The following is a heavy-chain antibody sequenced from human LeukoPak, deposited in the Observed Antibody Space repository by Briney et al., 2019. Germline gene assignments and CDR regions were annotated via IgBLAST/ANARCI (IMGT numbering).Heavy chain of an antibody. CDR2: IYPGDSDT. J-gene: IGHJ4*02. CDR1: GYSFSHYW. Sequence: GESLKISCKGSGYSFSHYWIGWVRQMPGKGLEWMGIIYPGDSDTRYSPSFQGQVTISADKSISTAYLQWSSLKASDTAMYYCARRLGYSSSWYPLDYWGQGTLVTVSS. CDR3: ARRLGYSSSWYPLDY. D-gene: IGHD6-13*01. V-gene: IGHV5-51*01.